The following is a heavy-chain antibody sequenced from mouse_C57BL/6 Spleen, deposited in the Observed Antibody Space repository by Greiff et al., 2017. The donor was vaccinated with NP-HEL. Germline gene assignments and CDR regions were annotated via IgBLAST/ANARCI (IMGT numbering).Heavy chain of an antibody. Sequence: VQLQESGAELVRPGTSVKMSCKASGYTFTNYWIGWAKQRPGHGLEWIGDIYPGGGYTNYNEKFKGKATLTADKSSSTAYMQFSSLTSEDSAIYYCARWAQATGFDYWGQGTTLTVSS. CDR3: ARWAQATGFDY. V-gene: IGHV1-63*01. CDR1: GYTFTNYW. D-gene: IGHD3-2*02. CDR2: IYPGGGYT. J-gene: IGHJ2*01.